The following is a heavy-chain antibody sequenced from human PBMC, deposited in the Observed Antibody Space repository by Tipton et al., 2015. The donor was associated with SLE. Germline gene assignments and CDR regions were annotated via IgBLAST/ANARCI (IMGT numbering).Heavy chain of an antibody. J-gene: IGHJ4*02. Sequence: QLVQSGPEVKKPGFSVKVSCKASGYTFTSYGISWVRQAPGQGLEWMGWISAYNGNTNYAQKLKGRVTMTTDTSTSTAYMELRSLRCDDSDVYYCARMGRGGTSRGGDDWGQGTLVTVSS. CDR2: ISAYNGNT. CDR3: ARMGRGGTSRGGDD. V-gene: IGHV1-18*01. D-gene: IGHD4-23*01. CDR1: GYTFTSYG.